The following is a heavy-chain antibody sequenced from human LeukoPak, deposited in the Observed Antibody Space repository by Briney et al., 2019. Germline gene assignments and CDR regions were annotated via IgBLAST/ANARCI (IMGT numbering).Heavy chain of an antibody. CDR2: MYYSGST. Sequence: SETLSLTCTGSGGSISSGDYYWSWVRQPPGKGLEWIAYMYYSGSTYYNPSLKSRVTMSADTSKNQLSLKLSSVTAADTAVYYCARPYYYDSRIDPWGQGILVTVSS. V-gene: IGHV4-30-4*01. J-gene: IGHJ5*02. CDR1: GGSISSGDYY. CDR3: ARPYYYDSRIDP. D-gene: IGHD3-22*01.